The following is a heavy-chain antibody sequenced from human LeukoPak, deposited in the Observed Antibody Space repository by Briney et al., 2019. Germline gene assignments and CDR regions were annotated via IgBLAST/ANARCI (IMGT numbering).Heavy chain of an antibody. CDR1: GYTFTGYY. CDR3: ARDGIYGSGSYYEISWFDP. V-gene: IGHV1-2*02. CDR2: INPNSGVT. J-gene: IGHJ5*02. D-gene: IGHD3-10*01. Sequence: GASVKVSCKASGYTFTGYYMHWVRQAPGQGLEWMGWINPNSGVTHYAQKFQGRVTMTSDTSISTAYMELSRLRSDDTAVYYCARDGIYGSGSYYEISWFDPWGQGTLVTVFS.